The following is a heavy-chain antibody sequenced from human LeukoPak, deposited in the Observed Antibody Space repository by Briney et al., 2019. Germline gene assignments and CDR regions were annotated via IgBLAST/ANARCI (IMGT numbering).Heavy chain of an antibody. CDR3: VKSGGYGLIDY. D-gene: IGHD1-26*01. V-gene: IGHV4-39*01. CDR1: GGSISTSSYY. Sequence: SETLSLTCTVSGGSISTSSYYWGWVRQPPGKGLEWIGNIYYTGSTYYNASLQSRVTISIDTSKNQFSLRLNSVTAADTAMYYCVKSGGYGLIDYWGQGTLVTVSS. J-gene: IGHJ4*02. CDR2: IYYTGST.